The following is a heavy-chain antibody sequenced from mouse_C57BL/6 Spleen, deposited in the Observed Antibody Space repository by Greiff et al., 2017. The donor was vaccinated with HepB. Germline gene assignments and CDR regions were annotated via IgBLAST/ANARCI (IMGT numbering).Heavy chain of an antibody. Sequence: QVQLQQSGAELVRPGTSVKMSCKASGYTFTNYWIGWAKQRPGHGLEWIGDIYPGGGYTNYNEKFKGKATLTADNSSSTAYMQFSSLTSEDSAIYYCARESDYAMDYWGQGTSVTVSS. V-gene: IGHV1-63*01. CDR3: ARESDYAMDY. CDR1: GYTFTNYW. J-gene: IGHJ4*01. CDR2: IYPGGGYT.